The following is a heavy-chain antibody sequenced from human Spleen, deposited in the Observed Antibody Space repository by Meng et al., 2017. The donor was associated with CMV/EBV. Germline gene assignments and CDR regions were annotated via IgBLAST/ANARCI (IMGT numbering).Heavy chain of an antibody. CDR2: INPNSGGT. V-gene: IGHV1-2*02. D-gene: IGHD4-17*01. J-gene: IGHJ6*02. CDR1: GYTFTGYY. CDR3: ARLTLDYGRFRYGMDV. Sequence: ASVKVSCKASGYTFTGYYMHWVRQAPGQGLEWMGWINPNSGGTNYAQKFQGRVTVTRDTSASTVYMELSSLRSEDTAVYYCARLTLDYGRFRYGMDVWGQGTTVTVSS.